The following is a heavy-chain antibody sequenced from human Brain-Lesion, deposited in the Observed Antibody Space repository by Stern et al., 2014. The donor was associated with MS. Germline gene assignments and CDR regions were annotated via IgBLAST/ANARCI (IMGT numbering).Heavy chain of an antibody. CDR1: GYIFTGYY. CDR3: ARDQRGITIFGVVTDYYYLGMDV. CDR2: INPNTGGT. J-gene: IGHJ6*02. Sequence: VQLVESGAEVKKPGASGKGSCTTSGYIFTGYYIHWVRQAPGQGLEWMAWINPNTGGTMYAQKFQGRVTMSRDTSISTAYVELSSLTSDDTAVYYCARDQRGITIFGVVTDYYYLGMDVWGQGTTVTVSS. D-gene: IGHD3-3*01. V-gene: IGHV1-2*02.